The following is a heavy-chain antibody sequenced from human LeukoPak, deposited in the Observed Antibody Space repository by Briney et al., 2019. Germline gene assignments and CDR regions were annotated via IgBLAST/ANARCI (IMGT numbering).Heavy chain of an antibody. D-gene: IGHD2-15*01. V-gene: IGHV3-7*01. CDR2: IKKTGSET. CDR3: ARADGYCSGGNCYSYFDS. J-gene: IGHJ4*02. Sequence: GGSLRLSCAASGFTFSHFWMSWVRQAPGKGLEWVAYIKKTGSETYYVDSVKGRFTITRDNTRSSLSLQMYSLRAEDTAVYFCARADGYCSGGNCYSYFDSWGQGTLVTVSS. CDR1: GFTFSHFW.